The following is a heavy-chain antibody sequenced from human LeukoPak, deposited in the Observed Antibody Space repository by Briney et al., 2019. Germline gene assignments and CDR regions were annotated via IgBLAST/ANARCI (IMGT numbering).Heavy chain of an antibody. Sequence: GASVKVSCKASGYTFTNYYMHWVRQAPGQGLEWMGWINPNSGGTNYAQKFQGRVTMTRDTSINTAYMELSRLRSDDTAVYYCARGPVWLRLSDDLRGHAFDIWGQGTMVTVSS. D-gene: IGHD5-12*01. CDR2: INPNSGGT. CDR3: ARGPVWLRLSDDLRGHAFDI. CDR1: GYTFTNYY. V-gene: IGHV1-2*02. J-gene: IGHJ3*02.